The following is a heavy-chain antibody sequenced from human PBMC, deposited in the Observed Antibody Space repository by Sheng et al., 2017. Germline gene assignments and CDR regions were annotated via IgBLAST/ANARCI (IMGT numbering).Heavy chain of an antibody. J-gene: IGHJ6*02. D-gene: IGHD4-17*01. Sequence: QVQLVESGGGVVQPGRSLRLSCAASGFTFSSYGMHWVRQAPGKGLEWVAVIWYDGSNKYYADSVKGRFTISRDNSKNTLYLQMNSLRAEDTAVYYCARGSVTTRIRDYYGMDVWGQGTT. CDR2: IWYDGSNK. V-gene: IGHV3-33*01. CDR3: ARGSVTTRIRDYYGMDV. CDR1: GFTFSSYG.